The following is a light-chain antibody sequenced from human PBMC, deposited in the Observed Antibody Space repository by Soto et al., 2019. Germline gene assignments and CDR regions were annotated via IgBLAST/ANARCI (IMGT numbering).Light chain of an antibody. V-gene: IGLV2-11*01. CDR3: CSHAGTYYVL. Sequence: QAVVTQPRSVSGSPGQSVTISCTGTSSDVGGYNYVSWYQQHPGKAPKLMIYDVSKRPSGVPDRFSGAKSGSTASLTISGLQAEDEADYYCCSHAGTYYVLFGGGTKVTVL. CDR2: DVS. CDR1: SSDVGGYNY. J-gene: IGLJ2*01.